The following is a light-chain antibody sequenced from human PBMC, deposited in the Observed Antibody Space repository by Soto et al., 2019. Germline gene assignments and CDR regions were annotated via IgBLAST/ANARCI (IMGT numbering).Light chain of an antibody. CDR1: SSDVGSYNL. J-gene: IGLJ2*01. Sequence: QSALTQPASVSGSPGQSITISCTGTSSDVGSYNLVSWYQQHPGKAPKLMIYEGSKRPSGVSNRFSGAKSGNTASLTISGRQAEDEAEYYCCSYAGSSTPVVFGGGTKVTVL. V-gene: IGLV2-23*01. CDR3: CSYAGSSTPVV. CDR2: EGS.